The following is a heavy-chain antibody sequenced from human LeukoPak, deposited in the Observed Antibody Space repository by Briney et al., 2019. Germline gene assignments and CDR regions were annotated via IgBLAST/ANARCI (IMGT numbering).Heavy chain of an antibody. Sequence: PSETLSLTCTVSGGSISSSSYYWGWIRQPPGKGLEWIGSIYHSGSTYYNPSLKSRVTISVDTSKNQFSLKLSSVTAADTAVYYCARCYDSSGVFDYWGQGTLVTVSS. J-gene: IGHJ4*02. CDR3: ARCYDSSGVFDY. CDR2: IYHSGST. V-gene: IGHV4-39*07. CDR1: GGSISSSSYY. D-gene: IGHD3-22*01.